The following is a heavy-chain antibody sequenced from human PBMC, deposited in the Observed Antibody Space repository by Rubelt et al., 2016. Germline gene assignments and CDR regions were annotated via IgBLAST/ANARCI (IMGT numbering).Heavy chain of an antibody. D-gene: IGHD4-17*01. V-gene: IGHV2-5*02. CDR3: AHRRRLRNGDYPLGY. J-gene: IGHJ4*02. CDR2: IYWDDDK. Sequence: QITLKESGPTLVKPTQTLTLTCTFSGFSLSTSGVGVGWIRQPPGKALEWLALIYWDDDKRYSPSLKSRLTITKDTSKNQVVLTMTNMDPVDTATYYCAHRRRLRNGDYPLGYWGQGTLVTVSS. CDR1: GFSLSTSGVG.